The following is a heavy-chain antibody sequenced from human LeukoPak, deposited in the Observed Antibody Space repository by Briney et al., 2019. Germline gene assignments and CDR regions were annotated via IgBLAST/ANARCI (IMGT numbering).Heavy chain of an antibody. CDR2: IYYSGST. Sequence: TSETLSLTCTVPGGSISSYYWSWIRQPPGKGLEWIGYIYYSGSTNYNPSLKSRVTISVDTSKNQFSLKLSSVTAADTAVYYCARGEEDGYSYGYRFDYWGQGTLVTVSS. CDR1: GGSISSYY. CDR3: ARGEEDGYSYGYRFDY. V-gene: IGHV4-59*01. J-gene: IGHJ4*02. D-gene: IGHD5-18*01.